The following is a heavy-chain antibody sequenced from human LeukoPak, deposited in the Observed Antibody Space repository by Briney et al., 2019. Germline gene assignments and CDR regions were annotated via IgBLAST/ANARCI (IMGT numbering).Heavy chain of an antibody. CDR1: GYRFTNNW. CDR2: IYPSDSDT. D-gene: IGHD5/OR15-5a*01. J-gene: IGHJ4*02. CDR3: ARRGGSVYDYFDY. Sequence: GESLKISCKGSGYRFTNNWIGWVRQMPGKGLEWMGIIYPSDSDTRYSPSFQGQVTISADKSISTAHLQWSSLKASDTAMYYCARRGGSVYDYFDYWGQGTLVTVSS. V-gene: IGHV5-51*01.